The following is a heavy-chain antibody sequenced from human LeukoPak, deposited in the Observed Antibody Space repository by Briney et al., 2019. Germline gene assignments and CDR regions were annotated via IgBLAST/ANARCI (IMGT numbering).Heavy chain of an antibody. V-gene: IGHV4-38-2*02. CDR1: GYSISSGYY. CDR2: IYRSGST. CDR3: ARPGARWLQADAFDI. Sequence: PSETLSLTCTVSGYSISSGYYWGWIRQPPGKGLEWIGSIYRSGSTYYNPSLKSRVTISVDTSKNQFSLKLSSVTAADTAVYYCARPGARWLQADAFDIWGQGTMVTVSS. D-gene: IGHD5-24*01. J-gene: IGHJ3*02.